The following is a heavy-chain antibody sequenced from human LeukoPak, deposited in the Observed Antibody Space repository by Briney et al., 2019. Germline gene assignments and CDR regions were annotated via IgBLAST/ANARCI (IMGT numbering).Heavy chain of an antibody. J-gene: IGHJ5*02. CDR3: ARDAVGP. V-gene: IGHV4-39*07. Sequence: SETLSLTCTVSGGSISSNYYWGWIRQPPGKGLEWIGSIYRSTYYNPSLKSRVTISVDTSKNQFSLKLSSVTAADTAVYYCARDAVGPWGQGTLVTVSS. CDR1: GGSISSNYY. CDR2: IYRST.